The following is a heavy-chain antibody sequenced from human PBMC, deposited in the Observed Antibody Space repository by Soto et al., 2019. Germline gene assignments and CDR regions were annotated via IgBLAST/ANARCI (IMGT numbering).Heavy chain of an antibody. Sequence: GASVKVSFKASGYTFTGYYMHWLRQAPGQGLEWMGWINPNSGGTNYARKFQGRVTMTRDTSISTAYMELSSLRSEDTAVYYCARIRFDNSGYPSYYYGMDVWGQGTTVTVSS. J-gene: IGHJ6*02. CDR1: GYTFTGYY. CDR3: ARIRFDNSGYPSYYYGMDV. V-gene: IGHV1-2*02. D-gene: IGHD5-12*01. CDR2: INPNSGGT.